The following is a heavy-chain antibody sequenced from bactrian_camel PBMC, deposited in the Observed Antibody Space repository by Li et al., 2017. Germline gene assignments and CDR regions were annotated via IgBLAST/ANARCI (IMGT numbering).Heavy chain of an antibody. CDR1: GFKLNRAC. Sequence: HVQLVESGGDSVQFGGSLRLSCAVSGFKLNRACIGWYRQPPGKQTEGVAAIFLGGPFLGGRRSFYADSVKGQFTISQDNAKNILYLQIHNIRPEDTATYYCAARRSFSDQWCGLGRYQYNFWGQGTQVTVS. D-gene: IGHD1*01. J-gene: IGHJ4*01. CDR3: AARRSFSDQWCGLGRYQYNF. CDR2: IFLGGPFLGGRRS. V-gene: IGHV3S53*01.